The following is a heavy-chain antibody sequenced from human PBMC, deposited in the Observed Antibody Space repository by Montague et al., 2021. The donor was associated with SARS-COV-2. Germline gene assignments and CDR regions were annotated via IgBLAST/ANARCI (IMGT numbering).Heavy chain of an antibody. CDR2: IYYSGST. CDR1: GGSITSSSYY. D-gene: IGHD1-20*01. V-gene: IGHV4-39*07. Sequence: SETLSLTCSVSGGSITSSSYYWGWIRQSPDKGLEWIGNIYYSGSTXYNPSLKSRVTISVDTSKYQFSLKLSSVTAADTAVYYCVRDQGRSNWNYPDYWGQGTLVTVSS. J-gene: IGHJ4*02. CDR3: VRDQGRSNWNYPDY.